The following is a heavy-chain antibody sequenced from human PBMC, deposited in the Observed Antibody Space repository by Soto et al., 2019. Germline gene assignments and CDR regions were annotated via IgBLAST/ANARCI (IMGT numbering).Heavy chain of an antibody. J-gene: IGHJ5*02. D-gene: IGHD3-9*01. V-gene: IGHV1-18*04. CDR1: GYTFTSYG. CDR2: ISAYNGNT. Sequence: ASVKVSCKASGYTFTSYGISWVRQAPGQGLEWMGWISAYNGNTNYAQKLQGRVTMTTDTSTSTAYMELRSLRSDDTAVYYCARVVSRLTGYYLRVEMNWFDPWGQGALVTVSS. CDR3: ARVVSRLTGYYLRVEMNWFDP.